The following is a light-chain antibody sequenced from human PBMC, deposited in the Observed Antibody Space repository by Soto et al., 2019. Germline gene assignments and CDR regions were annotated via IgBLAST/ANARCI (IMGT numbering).Light chain of an antibody. CDR2: DAS. V-gene: IGKV1-5*01. Sequence: DIQMTQSPSTLSASVGDRVTITCRASQRISNWLAWYQQTAGKAPKLLIFDASNLEREVPSRFSGSGSGTEFTLTITGLQPEGFANYYCQQYHTYSTFGQGTKVDIK. CDR3: QQYHTYST. CDR1: QRISNW. J-gene: IGKJ1*01.